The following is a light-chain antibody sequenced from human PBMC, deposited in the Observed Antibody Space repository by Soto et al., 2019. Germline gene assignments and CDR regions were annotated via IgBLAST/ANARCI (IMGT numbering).Light chain of an antibody. Sequence: PGERATLSCRASQTVSSSYLAWYQQKLGQAPRLLIYGATSRATGIPDRFSGSGSGTDFTLTISRLEPEDFAVYYCQQYGSSPRTFGQGTKVDIK. V-gene: IGKV3-20*01. CDR2: GAT. CDR3: QQYGSSPRT. CDR1: QTVSSSY. J-gene: IGKJ1*01.